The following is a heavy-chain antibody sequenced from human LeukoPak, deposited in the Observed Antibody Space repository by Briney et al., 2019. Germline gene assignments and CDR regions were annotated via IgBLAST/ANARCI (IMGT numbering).Heavy chain of an antibody. Sequence: SETLSLTCTVSGYSISSGYYWGWIRQPPGKGLEWIGSIYYSGSTYYNPSLKSRVTISVDTSKNQFSLKLSSVTAADTAVYYCFRSGYSPPRYWGQGTLVTVSS. D-gene: IGHD3-22*01. CDR1: GYSISSGYY. V-gene: IGHV4-38-2*02. CDR3: FRSGYSPPRY. CDR2: IYYSGST. J-gene: IGHJ4*02.